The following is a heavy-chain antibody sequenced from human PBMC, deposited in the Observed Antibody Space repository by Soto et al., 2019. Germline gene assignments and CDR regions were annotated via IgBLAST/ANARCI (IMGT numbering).Heavy chain of an antibody. CDR2: IVVGSGNT. J-gene: IGHJ4*02. CDR1: GFTFTSSA. Sequence: SVKVSCKASGFTFTSSAMQWVRQARGQRLEWIGWIVVGSGNTNYAQKFQERVTITRDMSTSTAYMELSSLRSEDTAVYYCAAEAITMVRGVIVPHYFDYWGQG. V-gene: IGHV1-58*02. D-gene: IGHD3-10*01. CDR3: AAEAITMVRGVIVPHYFDY.